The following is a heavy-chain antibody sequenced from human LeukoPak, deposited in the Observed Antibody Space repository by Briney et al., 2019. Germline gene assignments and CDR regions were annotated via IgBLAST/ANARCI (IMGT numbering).Heavy chain of an antibody. Sequence: SETLSLTCTVSGGSISSYYWSWIRQPPGKGLEWIGYIYYSGSTNYNPSLKSRVTISVDTSKNQFSLKLSSVTAADTAVYYCARRKYYYDSSGIAGFAFDIWGQGTMVTVSS. CDR3: ARRKYYYDSSGIAGFAFDI. J-gene: IGHJ3*02. V-gene: IGHV4-59*08. D-gene: IGHD3-22*01. CDR1: GGSISSYY. CDR2: IYYSGST.